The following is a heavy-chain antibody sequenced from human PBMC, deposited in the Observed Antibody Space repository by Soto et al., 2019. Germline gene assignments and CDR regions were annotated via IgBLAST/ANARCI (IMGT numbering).Heavy chain of an antibody. J-gene: IGHJ3*02. CDR1: GGSISSANYY. CDR3: AREVMEAVDTDAFDI. CDR2: ISYGGTT. D-gene: IGHD6-13*01. Sequence: QVQLQESGPGLVKPSQTLSLTCTVSGGSISSANYYWSWIRQHPEKDLEWIGYISYGGTTHYNPSFTSRVSISLVTSKIQVSLKLTSITAADTAIYYSAREVMEAVDTDAFDIWGQGTMVTAST. V-gene: IGHV4-31*03.